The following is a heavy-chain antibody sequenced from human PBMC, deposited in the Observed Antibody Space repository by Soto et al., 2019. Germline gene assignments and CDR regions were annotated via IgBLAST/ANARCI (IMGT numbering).Heavy chain of an antibody. V-gene: IGHV1-8*01. D-gene: IGHD2-8*01. Sequence: QVQLVQSGSEVKKPGASVKVSCKASGYTCTSYDINWVRQATGQVLEWRGWMNPNSGNTGYAQTFQGRATMTRTTSISTAYMELSSLRSEDTAVYYCARGYYCTHGVCASVVWCQGTTVTVSS. CDR2: MNPNSGNT. J-gene: IGHJ6*02. CDR1: GYTCTSYD. CDR3: ARGYYCTHGVCASVV.